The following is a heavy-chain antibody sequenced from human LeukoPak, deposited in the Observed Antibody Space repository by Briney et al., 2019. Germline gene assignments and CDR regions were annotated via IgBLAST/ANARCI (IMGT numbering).Heavy chain of an antibody. Sequence: PGGSLRLSCAASGFTFSSYAMSWVRPAPGKGLEWVSAISGSGGSTYYADSVKGRFTISRDNSKNTLQLPMTGLGAEDKDLYCCANGPSRVFDYWGQGTLVTVSS. CDR2: ISGSGGST. J-gene: IGHJ4*02. V-gene: IGHV3-23*01. CDR1: GFTFSSYA. D-gene: IGHD3-10*01. CDR3: ANGPSRVFDY.